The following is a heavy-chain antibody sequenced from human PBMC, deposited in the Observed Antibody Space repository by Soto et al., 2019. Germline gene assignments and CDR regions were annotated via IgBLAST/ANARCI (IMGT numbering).Heavy chain of an antibody. CDR1: GFTFSSYA. Sequence: EVPLLESGGNLVHPGGSLRLSCAASGFTFSSYAMTWVRQAPGKGLEWVSSIPYSGGSTYYADSVKGRFTISRDNSKNTLYLQMNSLRAEDTAVYYCANDLPGELLPPCFDAWGQGTLVTVSS. J-gene: IGHJ5*02. D-gene: IGHD1-26*01. CDR3: ANDLPGELLPPCFDA. V-gene: IGHV3-23*01. CDR2: IPYSGGST.